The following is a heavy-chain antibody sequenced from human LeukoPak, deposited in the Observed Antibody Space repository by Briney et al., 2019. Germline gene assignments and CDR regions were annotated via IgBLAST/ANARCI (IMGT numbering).Heavy chain of an antibody. J-gene: IGHJ4*02. Sequence: GGSLRLSCAASGFTFSGSAMHWVRQASGKGLEWVGRTRSKANSYAKAYAASVKGRFTISRDDSKNTAYLQMNSLKTEDTAVYYCTSFDWDYVWGSYRPLWGQGTLVTVSS. V-gene: IGHV3-73*01. CDR3: TSFDWDYVWGSYRPL. CDR1: GFTFSGSA. D-gene: IGHD3-16*02. CDR2: TRSKANSYAK.